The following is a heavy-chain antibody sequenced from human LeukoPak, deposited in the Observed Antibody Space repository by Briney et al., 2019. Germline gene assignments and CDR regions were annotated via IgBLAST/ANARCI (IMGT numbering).Heavy chain of an antibody. D-gene: IGHD1-14*01. Sequence: SETLSLTCTVAAGSISSDYWSWIRQPPGKGLECIGYISYSGSTNSNPSLKSRVTISIDTSKNQFSLILTSVTATDTAVYYCARLTARSWFDPWGQGTLVTVSS. V-gene: IGHV4-59*08. J-gene: IGHJ5*02. CDR3: ARLTARSWFDP. CDR2: ISYSGST. CDR1: AGSISSDY.